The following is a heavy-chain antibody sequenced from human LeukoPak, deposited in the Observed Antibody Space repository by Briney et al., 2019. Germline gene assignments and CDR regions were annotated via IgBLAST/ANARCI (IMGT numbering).Heavy chain of an antibody. V-gene: IGHV3-30*04. J-gene: IGHJ3*01. CDR2: ISYDGRNE. CDR1: GFTFSTYA. Sequence: QTGGSLRLSCAASGFTFSTYAMHWVRQAPGKGLEWVAVISYDGRNEFYADSVKGRFTISRDNSKNTLYLQMNSLRAEDTAVFYCAKASGVPWADYAFDLWGQGTMVTVSS. D-gene: IGHD3-10*01. CDR3: AKASGVPWADYAFDL.